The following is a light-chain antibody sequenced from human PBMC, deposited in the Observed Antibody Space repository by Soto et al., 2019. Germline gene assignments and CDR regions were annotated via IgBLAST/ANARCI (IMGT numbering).Light chain of an antibody. Sequence: EFVLPQSPGTLSLSPGDRAHLSCPASQTVRNNYLAWYQQKPGQPPRLXXYGVSSRATDVPDRFSGSGSGTEFTLTISSLQPDDFATYYCQQYNSYSPITFGQGTRLEIK. CDR1: QTVRNNY. J-gene: IGKJ5*01. V-gene: IGKV3-20*01. CDR3: QQYNSYSPIT. CDR2: GVS.